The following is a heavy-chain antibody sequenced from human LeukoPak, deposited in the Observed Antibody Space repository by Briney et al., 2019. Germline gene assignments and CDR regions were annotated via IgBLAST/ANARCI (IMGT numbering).Heavy chain of an antibody. J-gene: IGHJ4*02. CDR1: GFTFSSYG. Sequence: GGSLRLSCAASGFTFSSYGMNWVRQAPGKGLEWVSGISGSGGSTHYADSVKGRFTISRDNSKNTLYLQMNSLRAEDTAVYYCAKNLNGGNTHSDYWGQGTLVTVSS. V-gene: IGHV3-23*01. CDR3: AKNLNGGNTHSDY. CDR2: ISGSGGST. D-gene: IGHD4-23*01.